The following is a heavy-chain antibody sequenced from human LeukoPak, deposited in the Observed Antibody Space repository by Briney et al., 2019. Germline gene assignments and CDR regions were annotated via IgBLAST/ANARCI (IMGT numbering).Heavy chain of an antibody. CDR2: LYYSGST. Sequence: SEPLSLICTVSGGSISSHFWIWIRPRPGQARAWFGYLYYSGSTNYNPSLKSRVTISVDTSKNQFSLKLSSVTAADTAVYYCARDHGQNYYDSSGFDYWGQGTLVTVSS. CDR1: GGSISSHF. D-gene: IGHD3-22*01. J-gene: IGHJ4*02. V-gene: IGHV4-59*11. CDR3: ARDHGQNYYDSSGFDY.